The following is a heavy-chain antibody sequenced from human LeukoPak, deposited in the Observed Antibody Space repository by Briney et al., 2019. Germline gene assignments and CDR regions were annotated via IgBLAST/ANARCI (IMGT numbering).Heavy chain of an antibody. CDR2: INNSGST. Sequence: SETLSLTCAVNGGSFSGYYWTWIRRPPGKGLEWIGEINNSGSTNYNPSLKSRVTISGVTSKRQFSLKLTSVTAADTAVYYCARGRPTFRHYFDYWGQGILVTVSS. CDR3: ARGRPTFRHYFDY. V-gene: IGHV4-34*01. J-gene: IGHJ4*02. CDR1: GGSFSGYY.